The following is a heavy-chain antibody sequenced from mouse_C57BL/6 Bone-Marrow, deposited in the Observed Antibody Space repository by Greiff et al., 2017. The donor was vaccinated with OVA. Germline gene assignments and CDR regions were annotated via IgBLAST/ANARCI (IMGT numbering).Heavy chain of an antibody. CDR2: LSGGGGNT. V-gene: IGHV5-9*01. CDR3: ARHGGYGSSYVVYAMDY. CDR1: GFTFSSYT. Sequence: EVKLMESGGGLVKPGGSLKLSCAASGFTFSSYTMSWVRQTPEKRLEWVATLSGGGGNTYYPDSGKSRFTISRDNAKNTLYLKMSSLRSEDTALYYCARHGGYGSSYVVYAMDYWGQGTSVTVSS. J-gene: IGHJ4*01. D-gene: IGHD1-1*01.